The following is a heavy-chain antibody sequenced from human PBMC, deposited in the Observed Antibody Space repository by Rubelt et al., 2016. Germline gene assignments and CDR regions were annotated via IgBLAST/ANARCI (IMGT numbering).Heavy chain of an antibody. CDR1: GGSISSSSYY. D-gene: IGHD1-26*01. V-gene: IGHV4-39*01. J-gene: IGHJ4*02. CDR2: IYYSGST. CDR3: ARHYYGTREFDY. Sequence: QLQLQESGPGLVKPSETLSLTCTVSGGSISSSSYYWGWIRQPPGKGLEWIGSIYYSGSTYYNPSLKSGVTISVDTSKNQFSLKLSSVTAADTAVYYCARHYYGTREFDYWGQGTLVTVSS.